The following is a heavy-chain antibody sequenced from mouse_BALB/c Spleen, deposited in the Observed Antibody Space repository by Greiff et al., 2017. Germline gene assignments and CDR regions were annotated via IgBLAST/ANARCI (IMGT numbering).Heavy chain of an antibody. J-gene: IGHJ4*01. CDR1: GYSITSGYY. Sequence: EVKLVESGPGLVKPSQSLSLTCSVTGYSITSGYYWNWIRQFPGNKLEWMGYISYDGSNNYNPSLKNRISITRDTSKNQFFLKLNSVTTEDTATYYCARGAIIYYDGRGAMDYWGQGTSVTVSS. V-gene: IGHV3-6*02. CDR2: ISYDGSN. D-gene: IGHD2-4*01. CDR3: ARGAIIYYDGRGAMDY.